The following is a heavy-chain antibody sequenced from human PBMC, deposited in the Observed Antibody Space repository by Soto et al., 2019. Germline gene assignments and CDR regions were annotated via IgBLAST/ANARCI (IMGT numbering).Heavy chain of an antibody. Sequence: QVQLQESGPGLVRPSETLSLTCTVSGGSIRTYYWSWIRQPAGKGPEWIGRIYSTGSTDYNPSLNSRASMSFDTSKNQFSLKLASVTAADTAVYYCARGYESTLPYYFGYWGPGTLVTVSS. V-gene: IGHV4-4*07. CDR3: ARGYESTLPYYFGY. D-gene: IGHD2-2*01. CDR1: GGSIRTYY. CDR2: IYSTGST. J-gene: IGHJ4*02.